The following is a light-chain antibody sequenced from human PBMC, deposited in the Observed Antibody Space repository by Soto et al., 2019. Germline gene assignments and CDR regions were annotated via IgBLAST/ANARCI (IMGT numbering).Light chain of an antibody. J-gene: IGKJ4*01. Sequence: IRMTQSPSSLSASTGDRVTITCRASQGISSYLAWYQQKPGKAPKLLIYAASTLQSGVPSRFSGSGSGTDFTLTISCLQSEDFATYYCQQYYSYPSTFGGGTKVDI. CDR2: AAS. CDR1: QGISSY. V-gene: IGKV1-8*01. CDR3: QQYYSYPST.